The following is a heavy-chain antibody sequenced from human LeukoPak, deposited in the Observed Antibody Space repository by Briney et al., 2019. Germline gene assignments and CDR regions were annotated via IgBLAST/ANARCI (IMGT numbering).Heavy chain of an antibody. CDR2: INHSGST. CDR1: GGSFSGYY. V-gene: IGHV4-34*01. Sequence: SETLSLTCAVYGGSFSGYYWSWIRQPPGKGLEWIGEINHSGSTNYNPSLKSRVTISVDTSKNQFSLKLSSVTAADTAAYYCARAVQRWFWFDPWGQGTLVTVSS. D-gene: IGHD3-10*01. J-gene: IGHJ5*02. CDR3: ARAVQRWFWFDP.